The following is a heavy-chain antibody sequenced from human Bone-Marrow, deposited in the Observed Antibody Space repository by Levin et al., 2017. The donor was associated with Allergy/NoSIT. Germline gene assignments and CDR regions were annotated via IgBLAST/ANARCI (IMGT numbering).Heavy chain of an antibody. CDR1: GYSFGDYG. D-gene: IGHD6-6*01. CDR3: AKRDGSSSSFDY. Sequence: SLKISCEGSGYSFGDYGMFWVRQAPGKGLEWVSGITWNSGTIDYADSVRGRFTVYRDNAKKSLYLQMNSLRLEDTALYFCAKRDGSSSSFDYWGQGTLVTVS. CDR2: ITWNSGTI. V-gene: IGHV3-9*01. J-gene: IGHJ4*02.